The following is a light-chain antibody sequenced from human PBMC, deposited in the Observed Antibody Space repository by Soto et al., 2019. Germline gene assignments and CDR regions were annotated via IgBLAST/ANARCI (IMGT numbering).Light chain of an antibody. CDR3: QQYNSYS. Sequence: DIQMTQSPSSVSASVGDRVTITCRASQGIGRWLAWYQQKPGKAPMLLIYAASSLQSGVPSRFSGSGSGTDFTLTISSLQPDDFATYYCQQYNSYSFGQGTKVEIK. J-gene: IGKJ1*01. V-gene: IGKV1D-12*01. CDR2: AAS. CDR1: QGIGRW.